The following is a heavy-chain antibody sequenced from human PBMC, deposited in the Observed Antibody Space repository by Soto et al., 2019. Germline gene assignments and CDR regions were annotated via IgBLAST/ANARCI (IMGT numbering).Heavy chain of an antibody. Sequence: SETLSLTCSVSCGSMRGSTSNFYWSWIRQSPGKGLEWIGSIYYSGATNYNPSLESRLTMSVDTSKNQFSLNLSSVTAADSAVYYCARAMGDWGTYYYYYGFDVWGQGTTVTVSS. J-gene: IGHJ6*02. CDR2: IYYSGAT. D-gene: IGHD3-16*01. V-gene: IGHV4-61*01. CDR3: ARAMGDWGTYYYYYGFDV. CDR1: CGSMRGSTSNFY.